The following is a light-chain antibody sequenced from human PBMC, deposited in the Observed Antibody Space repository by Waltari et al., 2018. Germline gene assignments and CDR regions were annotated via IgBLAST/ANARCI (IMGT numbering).Light chain of an antibody. J-gene: IGLJ2*01. V-gene: IGLV2-14*03. CDR3: SSYISSSTLEL. CDR1: SSDVGTSNY. CDR2: DVS. Sequence: QSALTQPASVSGSPGQSITISCTGTSSDVGTSNYVSWYQQHPGKAPKLMIFDVSIRPSGVSNRFSGSKSGNTASLPISGLQAEDEADYYCSSYISSSTLELFGGGTSLTVL.